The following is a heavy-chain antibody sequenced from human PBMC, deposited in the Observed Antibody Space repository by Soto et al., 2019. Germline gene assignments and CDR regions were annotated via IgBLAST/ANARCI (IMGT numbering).Heavy chain of an antibody. D-gene: IGHD2-2*01. V-gene: IGHV1-69*13. J-gene: IGHJ6*02. Sequence: SVKVSCKASGGTFSSYAISWVRQAPGQGLEWMGGIIPIFGTANYAQKFQGRVTITADESTRTAYMELSSPRSEDTAVYYCARDTVGVVVPAASYYYYGMDVWG. CDR1: GGTFSSYA. CDR3: ARDTVGVVVPAASYYYYGMDV. CDR2: IIPIFGTA.